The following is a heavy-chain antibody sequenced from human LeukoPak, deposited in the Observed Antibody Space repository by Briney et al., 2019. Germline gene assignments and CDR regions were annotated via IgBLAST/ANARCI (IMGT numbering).Heavy chain of an antibody. CDR2: LYYSGST. D-gene: IGHD4-17*01. V-gene: IGHV4-39*01. CDR1: GVSISSSGYY. CDR3: VRWHGDYV. J-gene: IGHJ4*02. Sequence: PSETLSLTCTVSGVSISSSGYYWGWIRQPPGKGLEWVGSLYYSGSTYYNPSLKSRATISVDTSKNQFSLKLTSVTAEDTAVYYCVRWHGDYVGGQGTLVTVSS.